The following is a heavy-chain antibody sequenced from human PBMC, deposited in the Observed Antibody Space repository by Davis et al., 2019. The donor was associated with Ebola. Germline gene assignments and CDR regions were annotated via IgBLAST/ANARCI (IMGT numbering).Heavy chain of an antibody. J-gene: IGHJ5*02. D-gene: IGHD2-2*01. Sequence: SVKVSCKASGGTFSSYAISWVRQAPGQGLEWMGRIIPILGIANYAQKFQGRVTITADKSTSTAYMELSSLRSEDTAVYYCARERDIVVVPAANNWFDPWGQGTLVTVSS. CDR1: GGTFSSYA. V-gene: IGHV1-69*04. CDR2: IIPILGIA. CDR3: ARERDIVVVPAANNWFDP.